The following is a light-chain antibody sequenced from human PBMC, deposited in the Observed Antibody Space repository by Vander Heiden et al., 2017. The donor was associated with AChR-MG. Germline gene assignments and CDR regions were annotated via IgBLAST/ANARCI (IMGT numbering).Light chain of an antibody. CDR1: SLRSYY. V-gene: IGLV3-19*01. CDR3: NSRDSSGNHYV. CDR2: GKN. Sequence: SSELTQAPAVSVALGQTVRITCQGDSLRSYYASWDQQKPGQAPGRVIYGKNNRPAGIPDRFSGSSSGNTASVTITGAQAEDEADYYCNSRDSSGNHYVFGTGTKVTVL. J-gene: IGLJ1*01.